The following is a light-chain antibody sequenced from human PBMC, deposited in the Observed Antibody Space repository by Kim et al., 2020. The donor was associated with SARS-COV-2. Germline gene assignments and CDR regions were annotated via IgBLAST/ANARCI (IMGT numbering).Light chain of an antibody. CDR1: QSISNW. Sequence: DIQMTQSPSTLSASVGDRVTITCRASQSISNWLAWYQQKPGKAPKLLIYKASSLESGVPSRFSGSGSGTEFTLTISSLQPDDFATYYCQQYNSYSWTFGQGTKLEI. CDR2: KAS. CDR3: QQYNSYSWT. V-gene: IGKV1-5*03. J-gene: IGKJ1*01.